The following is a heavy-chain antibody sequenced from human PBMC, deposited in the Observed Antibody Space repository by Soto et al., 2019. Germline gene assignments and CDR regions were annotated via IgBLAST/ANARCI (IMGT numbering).Heavy chain of an antibody. J-gene: IGHJ4*02. D-gene: IGHD3-9*01. V-gene: IGHV3-30-3*01. CDR2: ISYDGGYT. CDR1: GFTFTAYA. CDR3: ATDRFFDSYALGY. Sequence: QVQLVESGGGVVQPGRSLSLSCAASGFTFTAYAIRWDRQAPGKGLEWVAIISYDGGYTHFADSVEGRLTISRDNSKNTVYLHMNSLRPEYTAVYYCATDRFFDSYALGYWGQGTLVTVSS.